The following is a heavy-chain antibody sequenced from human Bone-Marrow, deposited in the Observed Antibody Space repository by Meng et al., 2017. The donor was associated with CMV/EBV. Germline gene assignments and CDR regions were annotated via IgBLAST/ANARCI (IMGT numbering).Heavy chain of an antibody. CDR3: ATRRAGEFDY. J-gene: IGHJ4*02. CDR1: GFTFSDYY. CDR2: ISGDSSTI. D-gene: IGHD7-27*01. Sequence: GGSLRLSCAASGFTFSDYYMSWIRQPPGKGLEWISYISGDSSTIYYADSVKGRFVISRDNAKNSLSLQMNSLRAEDTAIYYCATRRAGEFDYWGQGTLVTVSS. V-gene: IGHV3-11*01.